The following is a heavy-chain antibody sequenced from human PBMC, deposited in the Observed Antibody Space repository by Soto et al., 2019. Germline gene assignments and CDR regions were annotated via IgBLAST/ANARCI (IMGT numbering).Heavy chain of an antibody. CDR2: ISSNGDST. CDR3: ASSGGAVAGGAFDI. J-gene: IGHJ3*02. Sequence: GGSLRLSCAASGFTSSHYVMHWVRQAPGKGLEFVSAISSNGDSTYYANSVKGRFTVSRDNSKNTLYLQMGSLRAEDMAVFYCASSGGAVAGGAFDIWGQGTMVTVS. V-gene: IGHV3-64*01. CDR1: GFTSSHYV. D-gene: IGHD6-19*01.